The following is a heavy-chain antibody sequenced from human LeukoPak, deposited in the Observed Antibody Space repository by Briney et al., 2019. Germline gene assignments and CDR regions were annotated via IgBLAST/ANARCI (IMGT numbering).Heavy chain of an antibody. CDR2: IYSGGST. J-gene: IGHJ4*02. CDR1: GFTVSSNY. V-gene: IGHV3-53*01. Sequence: GGSLRLSCAASGFTVSSNYMSWVRQAPGKGLEWVSVIYSGGSTYYADSVKGRFTISRDNSKNTLYLQMNSLRAEDTAVYYCANSNYDFWSGYYSYWGQGTLVTVSS. CDR3: ANSNYDFWSGYYSY. D-gene: IGHD3-3*01.